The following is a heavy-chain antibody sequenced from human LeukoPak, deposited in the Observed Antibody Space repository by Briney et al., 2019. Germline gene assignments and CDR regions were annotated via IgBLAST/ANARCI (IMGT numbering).Heavy chain of an antibody. Sequence: SETLSLTCTVSGGSISSYYWSWIRQPPGKGLEWIGYIYYSGSTNYNPSLKSRVTTSVDTSKNQFSLKLSSVTAADTAVYYCARGSIAARNDAFDIWGQGTIVTVSS. CDR3: ARGSIAARNDAFDI. CDR2: IYYSGST. D-gene: IGHD6-6*01. V-gene: IGHV4-59*01. CDR1: GGSISSYY. J-gene: IGHJ3*02.